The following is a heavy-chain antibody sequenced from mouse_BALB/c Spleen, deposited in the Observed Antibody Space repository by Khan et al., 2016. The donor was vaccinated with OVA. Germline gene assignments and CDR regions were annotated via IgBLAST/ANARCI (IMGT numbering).Heavy chain of an antibody. D-gene: IGHD2-10*01. V-gene: IGHV1-4*01. Sequence: VELVESGAELARPGASVKMSCKASGYTFTSYTMHWVKQRPGQGLEWIGYINPSNGYPTYTQKFKDKATLTAEKSSSTAYMQLSSLKTEDSATYYCTWGGPYYGNYGAWFAYWGQGTLVTVSS. CDR2: INPSNGYP. CDR1: GYTFTSYT. J-gene: IGHJ3*01. CDR3: TWGGPYYGNYGAWFAY.